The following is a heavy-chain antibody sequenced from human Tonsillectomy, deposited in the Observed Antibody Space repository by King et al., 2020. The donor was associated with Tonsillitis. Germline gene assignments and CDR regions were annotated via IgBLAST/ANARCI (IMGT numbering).Heavy chain of an antibody. Sequence: QLVQSGAEVKKPGSSVKVSCKASGGTFSSYAISWVRQAPGQGLEWMGRIIPILDKANYAQKFQGRVTITADKSTSTDYMELSIMRSEDTAVYYCARLSGYSSRWDWYCDLWGRGTLVTVSS. CDR2: IIPILDKA. J-gene: IGHJ2*01. D-gene: IGHD6-13*01. V-gene: IGHV1-69*04. CDR3: ARLSGYSSRWDWYCDL. CDR1: GGTFSSYA.